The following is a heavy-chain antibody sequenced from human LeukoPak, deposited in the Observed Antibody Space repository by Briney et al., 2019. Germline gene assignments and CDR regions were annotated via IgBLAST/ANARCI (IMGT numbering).Heavy chain of an antibody. CDR1: GGSFSAYY. V-gene: IGHV4-34*01. CDR3: ARGLRTNGVCYDAFDI. J-gene: IGHJ3*02. D-gene: IGHD2-8*01. Sequence: SETLSLTCVVYGGSFSAYYWNWIRQPPGKGLEWIGEINHSGSTNYNPSLKSRVTISVDTSKNQFSLKLSSVTAADTAVYYCARGLRTNGVCYDAFDIWGQGTMVTVSS. CDR2: INHSGST.